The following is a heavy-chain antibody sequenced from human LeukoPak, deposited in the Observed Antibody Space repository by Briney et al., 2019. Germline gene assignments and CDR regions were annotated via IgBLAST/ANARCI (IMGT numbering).Heavy chain of an antibody. J-gene: IGHJ4*02. Sequence: GESLKISCKGAGYSFTNSWIGWVRQMPGKGLEWMGIIYPGDSDTRYSPSFQGQVTISADKSISTAYLQWSSLKASDTAMYYCARLDYRYDFWSGYPYYFDYWGQGTLVTVSS. CDR2: IYPGDSDT. CDR1: GYSFTNSW. D-gene: IGHD3-3*01. V-gene: IGHV5-51*01. CDR3: ARLDYRYDFWSGYPYYFDY.